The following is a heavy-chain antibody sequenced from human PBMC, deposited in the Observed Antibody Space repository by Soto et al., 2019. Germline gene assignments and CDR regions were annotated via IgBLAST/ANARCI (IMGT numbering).Heavy chain of an antibody. CDR2: INAGNGNT. CDR3: ARSEDCSGGSCYSMFDY. J-gene: IGHJ4*02. Sequence: VQLVQSGAEVKKPGASVKVSCKASGYTFTSYAMHWVRQAPGQRLEWMGWINAGNGNTKYSQKFQGRVTITRDTSASTAYMELSSLRSEDTAVYYCARSEDCSGGSCYSMFDYWGQGTLVTVSS. V-gene: IGHV1-3*01. CDR1: GYTFTSYA. D-gene: IGHD2-15*01.